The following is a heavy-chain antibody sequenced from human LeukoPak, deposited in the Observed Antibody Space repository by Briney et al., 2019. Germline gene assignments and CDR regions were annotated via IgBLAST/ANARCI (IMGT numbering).Heavy chain of an antibody. Sequence: GGSLRLSCAASGFTFSSYAMHWVRQAPGKGMEWVAVVSYDGSNKYYADSVKGRFTISRDDSKNMLYLQMNSLRAEDTAVYYCARVLGSLVVVPAAMHYYGMDVGGQGPTFTVSS. D-gene: IGHD2-2*01. V-gene: IGHV3-30-3*01. J-gene: IGHJ6*02. CDR1: GFTFSSYA. CDR3: ARVLGSLVVVPAAMHYYGMDV. CDR2: VSYDGSNK.